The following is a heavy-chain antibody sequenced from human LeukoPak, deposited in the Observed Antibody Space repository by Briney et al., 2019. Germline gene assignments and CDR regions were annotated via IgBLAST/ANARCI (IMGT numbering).Heavy chain of an antibody. J-gene: IGHJ5*02. V-gene: IGHV4-39*07. D-gene: IGHD2-2*02. CDR1: GGSISSNYYY. CDR2: IYYSGHT. Sequence: PSETLSLTCTVSGGSISSNYYYWGWIRQPPGKGLEWIGSIYYSGHTYYNPSLKSRVTISVDTSNNQFSLKLSSVTAADTAVYYCARDMVPWDIVVVPAAIWFDPWGQGTLVTVSS. CDR3: ARDMVPWDIVVVPAAIWFDP.